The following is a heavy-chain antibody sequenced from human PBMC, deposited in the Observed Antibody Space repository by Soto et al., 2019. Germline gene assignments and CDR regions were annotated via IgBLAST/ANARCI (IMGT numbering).Heavy chain of an antibody. V-gene: IGHV1-69*06. CDR1: GGTFSSYA. D-gene: IGHD2-21*01. CDR3: ARGVMAYDQSSYFDY. J-gene: IGHJ4*02. CDR2: IIPIFGTA. Sequence: QVQLVQSGAEVKKPGSSVKVSCKASGGTFSSYAISWVRQAPGQGLEWMGGIIPIFGTANYAQKFQGRVTINADKSKSTGYMDLCSLRSEDTAVYYCARGVMAYDQSSYFDYWGQGTLVTVSS.